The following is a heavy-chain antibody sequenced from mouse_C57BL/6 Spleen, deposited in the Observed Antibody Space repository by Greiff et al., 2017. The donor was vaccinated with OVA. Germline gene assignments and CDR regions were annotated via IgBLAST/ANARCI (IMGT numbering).Heavy chain of an antibody. Sequence: VQLQQPGAELVKPGASVTMSCKASGYTFTSYWITWVKQRPGQGLEWIGDIYPGSGSTNYNEKFKSKATLPVDTSSSTAYMHLSSLTSEDAAVYYCAGVPYGCSYLDYWGQGTTLTVSA. V-gene: IGHV1-55*01. J-gene: IGHJ2*01. D-gene: IGHD1-1*01. CDR2: IYPGSGST. CDR3: AGVPYGCSYLDY. CDR1: GYTFTSYW.